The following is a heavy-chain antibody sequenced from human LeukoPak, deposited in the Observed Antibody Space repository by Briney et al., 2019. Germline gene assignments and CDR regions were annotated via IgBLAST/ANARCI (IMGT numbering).Heavy chain of an antibody. CDR1: GFTFSSYA. J-gene: IGHJ4*02. CDR3: ARARDYYGAGDH. D-gene: IGHD3-10*01. V-gene: IGHV3-23*01. Sequence: PGGSLRLSCAASGFTFSSYAMSWVRQAPGKGLEWVAAISGSGGSTYYADSVKGRFTISRDNSKNTLYLQMNSLRAEDTAVYYCARARDYYGAGDHWGQGTLVAVSS. CDR2: ISGSGGST.